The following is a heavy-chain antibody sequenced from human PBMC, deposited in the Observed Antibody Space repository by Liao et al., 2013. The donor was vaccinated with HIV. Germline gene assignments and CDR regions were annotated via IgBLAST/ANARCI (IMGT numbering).Heavy chain of an antibody. V-gene: IGHV4-34*01. CDR1: GGSFSTYF. CDR2: CNHIGTT. Sequence: QVQLQQWGAGLLKPSETLSLTCAVYGGSFSTYFWSWIRQPPGKGLEWIGECNHIGTTSYNPSLKSRVTMSVDTSKNQFSLKLSSVTAADTAVYYCARDHWERYFDLWGRGTLVTVSS. J-gene: IGHJ2*01. D-gene: IGHD1-26*01. CDR3: ARDHWERYFDL.